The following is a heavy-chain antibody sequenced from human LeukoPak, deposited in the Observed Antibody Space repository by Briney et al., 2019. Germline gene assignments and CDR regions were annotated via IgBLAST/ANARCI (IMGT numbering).Heavy chain of an antibody. CDR3: TSYYYGMDV. Sequence: SETLSLNCTVSGGSISRNSDYWGWIRQPPGKGLEWIGLIYYGGNTNYNPSLKSRVTISVDTSKNQFSLKLSSVTAADTAVYYCTSYYYGMDVWGQGTTVTVSS. CDR1: GGSISRNSDY. J-gene: IGHJ6*02. V-gene: IGHV4-39*07. CDR2: IYYGGNT.